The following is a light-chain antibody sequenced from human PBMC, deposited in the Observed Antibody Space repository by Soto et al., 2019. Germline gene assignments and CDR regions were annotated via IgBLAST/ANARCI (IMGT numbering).Light chain of an antibody. V-gene: IGKV3-15*01. CDR1: ESVSTN. Sequence: EIVMTQSPATLSVSPGERATLSCRASESVSTNLAWYQQKPGQAPRRLIYGASTRATGIPARFSGSGSVTEFTLTISSLQSEDFAVYYCQQYKNWRTFGQGTKVDIK. CDR3: QQYKNWRT. J-gene: IGKJ1*01. CDR2: GAS.